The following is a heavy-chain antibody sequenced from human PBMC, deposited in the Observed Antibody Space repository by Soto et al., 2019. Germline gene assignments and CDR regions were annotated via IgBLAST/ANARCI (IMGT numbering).Heavy chain of an antibody. CDR2: TYYRSRWYN. CDR1: GDSVSSNSAA. CDR3: ANQNDYGDYLSAY. J-gene: IGHJ4*02. D-gene: IGHD4-17*01. V-gene: IGHV6-1*01. Sequence: SQTLSLTCVISGDSVSSNSAAWNWIRQSPSRGLEWLGRTYYRSRWYNDYAVSVRSRITVNADTSKNQFSLHLNSVTPEDTAVYYCANQNDYGDYLSAYWGQGTLVTVSS.